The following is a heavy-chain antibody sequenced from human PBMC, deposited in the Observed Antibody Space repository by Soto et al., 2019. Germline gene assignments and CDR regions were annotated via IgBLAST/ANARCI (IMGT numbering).Heavy chain of an antibody. CDR3: ARDLRDCSSTSCYFHYYGMDV. Sequence: HPGGSLRLSCAASGFTFSSYAMHWVRQAPGKGLEWVAVISYDGSNKYYADSVKGRFTISRDNSKNTLYLQMNSLRAEDTAVYYCARDLRDCSSTSCYFHYYGMDVWGQGTTVTVSS. CDR2: ISYDGSNK. D-gene: IGHD2-2*01. J-gene: IGHJ6*02. V-gene: IGHV3-30-3*01. CDR1: GFTFSSYA.